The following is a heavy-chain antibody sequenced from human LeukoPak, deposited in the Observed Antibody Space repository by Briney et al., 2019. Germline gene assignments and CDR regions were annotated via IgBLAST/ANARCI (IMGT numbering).Heavy chain of an antibody. Sequence: GGSLRLSCAASGFIVSSNQMSWVRQTPGGGLQWVSFIYTGGTTSYADSVRGRFTFSRDDSKNTVYLQMNSLRAEDTAVYYCAGDSSGASSGYYHLPYFDYWGQGTLVTVSS. CDR3: AGDSSGASSGYYHLPYFDY. CDR2: IYTGGTT. D-gene: IGHD3-22*01. CDR1: GFIVSSNQ. J-gene: IGHJ4*02. V-gene: IGHV3-66*01.